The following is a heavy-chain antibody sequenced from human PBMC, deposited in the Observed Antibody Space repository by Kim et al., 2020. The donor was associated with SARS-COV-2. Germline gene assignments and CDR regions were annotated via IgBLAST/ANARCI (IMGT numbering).Heavy chain of an antibody. Sequence: ASVKVSCEASGYTFTSYDINWVRQATGQGLEWMGWMNPNSGNTGYAQKFQGRVTMTRNTSISTAYMELSSLRSEDTAVYYCARGQILYGDYVFHVPLYYYYYMDVWGKGTTVTVSS. CDR3: ARGQILYGDYVFHVPLYYYYYMDV. CDR2: MNPNSGNT. CDR1: GYTFTSYD. J-gene: IGHJ6*03. D-gene: IGHD4-17*01. V-gene: IGHV1-8*01.